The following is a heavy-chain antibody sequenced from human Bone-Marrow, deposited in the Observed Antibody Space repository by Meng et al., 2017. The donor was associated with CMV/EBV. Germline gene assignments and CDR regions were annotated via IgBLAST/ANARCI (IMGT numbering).Heavy chain of an antibody. D-gene: IGHD2-2*01. J-gene: IGHJ4*02. CDR1: GFTFRTYW. V-gene: IGHV3-74*01. CDR3: AKGGYCSSTSCPFDY. CDR2: VNSDATST. Sequence: GESLKISCAASGFTFRTYWMHWVRQVPGKGLVWVSRVNSDATSTSYADSVKGRFTISRDNSKNTLYLQMNSLRAEDTAVYYCAKGGYCSSTSCPFDYWGQGTLVTVSS.